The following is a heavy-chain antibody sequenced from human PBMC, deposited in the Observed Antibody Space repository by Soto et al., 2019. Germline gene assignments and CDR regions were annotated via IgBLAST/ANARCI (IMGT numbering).Heavy chain of an antibody. CDR2: INAGNEDT. J-gene: IGHJ4*02. V-gene: IGHV1-3*05. CDR3: ARGPYYYDSTGYYYGQFDY. Sequence: QVHLVQSGAEEKKPGASVKVSCKASGYTFTTYAIHWVRQAPGQSLEWMGWINAGNEDTNYSQKFQGRVTITRDTSASTDYMEVSSLRSEDTAVYYCARGPYYYDSTGYYYGQFDYWGQGTRFTVSS. D-gene: IGHD3-22*01. CDR1: GYTFTTYA.